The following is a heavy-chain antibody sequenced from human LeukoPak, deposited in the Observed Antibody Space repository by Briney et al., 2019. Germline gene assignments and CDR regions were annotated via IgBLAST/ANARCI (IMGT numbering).Heavy chain of an antibody. D-gene: IGHD4-11*01. J-gene: IGHJ4*02. V-gene: IGHV5-51*01. CDR3: ARIPASTVTSYYFDY. CDR1: GYSFTSYW. CDR2: IYPGDSDT. Sequence: GESLKISCKGSGYSFTSYWIGWVRQMPGKGLEWMGIIYPGDSDTRYSPSFQGQVTISADKSISTAYLQWSSLKASDTAMYYCARIPASTVTSYYFDYWGQGTLVTVSS.